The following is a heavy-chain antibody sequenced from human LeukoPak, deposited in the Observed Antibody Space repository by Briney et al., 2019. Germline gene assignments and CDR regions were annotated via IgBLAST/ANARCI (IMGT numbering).Heavy chain of an antibody. CDR1: GXXXXXGDXX. J-gene: IGHJ4*02. CDR2: IYYSGST. CDR3: ARVPRDGWFGGRGDY. D-gene: IGHD3-10*01. Sequence: SQTLSLTCTVSGXXXXXGDXXXXXXRXPXXKXXXXXGXIYYSGSTYYNPSLKSRLTISIDTSKSQFSLKLSSVTAADTAVYFCARVPRDGWFGGRGDYWGQGTLVTVSS. V-gene: IGHV4-30-4*01.